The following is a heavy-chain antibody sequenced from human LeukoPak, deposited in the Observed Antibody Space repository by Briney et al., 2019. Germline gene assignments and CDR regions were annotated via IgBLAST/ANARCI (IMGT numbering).Heavy chain of an antibody. D-gene: IGHD3-22*01. V-gene: IGHV3-30-3*01. Sequence: GRSLRLSCAASGFTFSSYAMHWVRQAPGKGLEWVAVISYDGSNKYYADSVKGRFTISRDNSKNTLYLQMNSLRAEDTAVYYCAREGVVTLDASDIWGQGTMVTVSS. J-gene: IGHJ3*02. CDR1: GFTFSSYA. CDR2: ISYDGSNK. CDR3: AREGVVTLDASDI.